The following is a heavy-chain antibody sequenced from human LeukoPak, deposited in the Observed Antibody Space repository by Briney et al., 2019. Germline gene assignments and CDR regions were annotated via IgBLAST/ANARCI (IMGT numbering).Heavy chain of an antibody. D-gene: IGHD3-10*01. CDR2: FDPEDGET. CDR3: ARAPYYGSTIYYYYMDV. J-gene: IGHJ6*03. CDR1: GYTLTELS. V-gene: IGHV1-24*01. Sequence: GASVKVSCXVSGYTLTELSMHWVRQAPGKGLEWMGGFDPEDGETIYAQKFQGRVTMTRNTSISTAYMELSSLRSEDTAVYYCARAPYYGSTIYYYYMDVWGKGTTVTVSS.